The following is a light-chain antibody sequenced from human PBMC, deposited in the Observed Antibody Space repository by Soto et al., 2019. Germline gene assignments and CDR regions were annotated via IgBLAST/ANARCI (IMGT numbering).Light chain of an antibody. CDR2: SNN. V-gene: IGLV1-44*01. CDR3: AAWDASLSGYV. J-gene: IGLJ1*01. CDR1: SSNIGSNT. Sequence: QSVLTQPPSTSRTPGQRVTISCSGSSSNIGSNTVNWYQHLPGTAPKLLIYSNNQRPSGVPDRFSGSKSGTSASLAVSGLQSEDEADYYCAAWDASLSGYVFGTGTKVTVL.